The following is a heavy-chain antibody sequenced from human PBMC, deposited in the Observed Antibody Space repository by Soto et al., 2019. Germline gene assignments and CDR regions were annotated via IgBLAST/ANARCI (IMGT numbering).Heavy chain of an antibody. CDR3: AKDIRSIAPRGHFDY. CDR1: GFTSDDYA. D-gene: IGHD6-6*01. J-gene: IGHJ4*02. CDR2: ISWNSGSI. V-gene: IGHV3-9*02. Sequence: GGSLRLSCAASGFTSDDYAMHWVRQAPGKGLEWVSGISWNSGSIGYADSVKGRFTISRDNAKNSLYLQMNSLRAEDTALYYCAKDIRSIAPRGHFDYWGQGTLVTVSS.